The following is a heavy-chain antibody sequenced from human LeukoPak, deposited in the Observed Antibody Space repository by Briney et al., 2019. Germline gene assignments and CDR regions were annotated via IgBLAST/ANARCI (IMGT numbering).Heavy chain of an antibody. CDR1: GFTVSSNY. CDR2: IYSGGST. V-gene: IGHV3-53*01. J-gene: IGHJ4*02. D-gene: IGHD3-3*01. Sequence: GGSLRLSCAASGFTVSSNYMSWVRQAPGKGLEWVSVIYSGGSTCYADSVKGRFTISRDNSKNTLYLQMNSLRAEDTAVYYCARNYYDFWSGYRYLDYWGQGTLVTVSS. CDR3: ARNYYDFWSGYRYLDY.